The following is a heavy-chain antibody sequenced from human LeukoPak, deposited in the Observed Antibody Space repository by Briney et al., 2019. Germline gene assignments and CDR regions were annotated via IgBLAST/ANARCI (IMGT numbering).Heavy chain of an antibody. J-gene: IGHJ4*02. CDR2: IRYDGTNK. CDR1: GFTFISYG. CDR3: AKDRCSSTSCYIFDY. Sequence: GGSLRLSCAASGFTFISYGVHWIRQAPGKGLEWVAFIRYDGTNKYYADSVKGRFTISRDNTLDLQMNSLRAEDTDVYYCAKDRCSSTSCYIFDYWGQGALVTVSS. D-gene: IGHD2-2*02. V-gene: IGHV3-30*02.